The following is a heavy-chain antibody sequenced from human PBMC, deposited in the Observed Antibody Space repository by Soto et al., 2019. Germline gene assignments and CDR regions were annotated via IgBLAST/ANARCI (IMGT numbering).Heavy chain of an antibody. CDR1: GFTFSSYG. J-gene: IGHJ4*02. D-gene: IGHD6-19*01. V-gene: IGHV3-23*01. Sequence: GGSLRLSCSASGFTFSSYGMHWVRQAPGKGLEWVLTISVSDGSTYYADSVTGRFTISRDNSKNTLYLQMNSLRAEDTAVYYCAKDLETYSSGQFDYWGQGTLVTVSS. CDR2: ISVSDGST. CDR3: AKDLETYSSGQFDY.